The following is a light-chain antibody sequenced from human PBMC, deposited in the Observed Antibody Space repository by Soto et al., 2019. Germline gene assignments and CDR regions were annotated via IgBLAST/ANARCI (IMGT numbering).Light chain of an antibody. J-gene: IGKJ4*01. CDR3: QQRSNWPPVLT. CDR2: DAS. V-gene: IGKV3-11*01. CDR1: QSVSSY. Sequence: EIVLTQSPATLSLSPGERATLSCRASQSVSSYLAWYQQKPGQAPRLLIYDASNRATGIPARFSGSGSGTVFTLPISSLEPEDVAVYYCQQRSNWPPVLTFGGGTKGEIK.